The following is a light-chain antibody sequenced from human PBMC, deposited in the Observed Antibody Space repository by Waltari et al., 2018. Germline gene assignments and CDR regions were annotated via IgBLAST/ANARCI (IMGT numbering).Light chain of an antibody. CDR2: DAS. J-gene: IGKJ1*01. Sequence: SCRASQSVGNYLAWYQQKPGQAPRLLMYDASTRATGIPDRFSGSGSGTDFSLTISRLEPEDFAVYYCQKYVNLPATFGQGTKVEIK. V-gene: IGKV3-20*01. CDR1: QSVGNY. CDR3: QKYVNLPAT.